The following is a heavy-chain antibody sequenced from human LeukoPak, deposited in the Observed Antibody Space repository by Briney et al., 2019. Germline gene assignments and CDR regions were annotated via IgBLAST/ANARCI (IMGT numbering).Heavy chain of an antibody. Sequence: PSETLSLTCAVYGGSFSDYYWSWIRQPPGKGLEWIWEINHSGSAEYNPSLKSRVTISVDTSKSQLSLNLTSVTAADTAVYYCARGRGLTYYFDSSGYYYNYWGQGTLVTVSS. CDR2: INHSGSA. CDR3: ARGRGLTYYFDSSGYYYNY. D-gene: IGHD3-22*01. CDR1: GGSFSDYY. J-gene: IGHJ4*02. V-gene: IGHV4-34*01.